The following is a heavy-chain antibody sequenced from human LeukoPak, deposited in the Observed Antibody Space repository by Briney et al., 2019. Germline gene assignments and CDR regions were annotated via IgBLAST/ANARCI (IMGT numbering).Heavy chain of an antibody. CDR3: ARDLGGDAYEI. CDR1: GSTFSNQW. J-gene: IGHJ3*02. Sequence: GGSLRLSCAASGSTFSNQWMSWVRQAPGKGLEWVATINVDGSTKYLLDSVRGRFTISRDNAENSLYLQMNSLRADDTAVYYCARDLGGDAYEIWGQGTMVIVSS. V-gene: IGHV3-7*04. D-gene: IGHD1-26*01. CDR2: INVDGSTK.